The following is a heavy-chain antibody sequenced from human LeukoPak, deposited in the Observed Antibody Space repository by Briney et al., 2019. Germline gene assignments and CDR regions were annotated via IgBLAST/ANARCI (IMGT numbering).Heavy chain of an antibody. CDR1: GFTFSSYA. CDR3: AKEIRPNDY. V-gene: IGHV3-23*01. Sequence: PGGSLRLSCAASGFTFSSYAMSWVRQPPGKGLEWLSSISISGDKILYADSVKGRFTISRDNSKNTLYLQMNSLRDEDTAVYYCAKEIRPNDYWGQGTLVIVSS. J-gene: IGHJ4*02. CDR2: ISISGDKI.